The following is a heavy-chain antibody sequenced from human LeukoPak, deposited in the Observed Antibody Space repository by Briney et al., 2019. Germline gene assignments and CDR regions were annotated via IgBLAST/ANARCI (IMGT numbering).Heavy chain of an antibody. CDR2: IYYSGST. CDR1: GDSISSGDYY. J-gene: IGHJ6*03. D-gene: IGHD3-3*01. CDR3: ARGLRGITIFGVVPGYYYYMDV. Sequence: SQTLSLTCTVSGDSISSGDYYWSWIRQPPGKGLEWIGYIYYSGSTYYNPSLKSRVTMSVDTSKNQFSLKLSSVTAADTAVYYCARGLRGITIFGVVPGYYYYMDVWGKGTTVTVSS. V-gene: IGHV4-30-4*08.